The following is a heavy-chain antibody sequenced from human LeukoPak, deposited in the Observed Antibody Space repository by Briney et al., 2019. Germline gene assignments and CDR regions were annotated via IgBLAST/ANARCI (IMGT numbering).Heavy chain of an antibody. Sequence: SETLSLTCTVSGGSISSSSYYWGWIRQPPGKGLEWIGSIYYSGSTNYNPSLKSRVTISVDTSKNQFSLKLSSVTAADTAVYYCARSAVRGVIYYYYMDVWGKGTTVTISS. CDR1: GGSISSSSYY. CDR3: ARSAVRGVIYYYYMDV. CDR2: IYYSGST. V-gene: IGHV4-39*07. J-gene: IGHJ6*03. D-gene: IGHD3-10*01.